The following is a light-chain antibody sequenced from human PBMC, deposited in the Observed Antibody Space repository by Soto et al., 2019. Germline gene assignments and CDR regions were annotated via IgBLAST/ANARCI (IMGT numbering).Light chain of an antibody. CDR1: QSVSSNY. J-gene: IGKJ1*01. Sequence: EIVLTQSPGTLSLSPGERATLSCTASQSVSSNYLAWYQQKPGQAPRLLIYGASTRATGIPDRFSGSASGTDFTLTISRLEPEDFAVYYCQQYGSSPRTFGQGTKVEIK. V-gene: IGKV3-20*01. CDR2: GAS. CDR3: QQYGSSPRT.